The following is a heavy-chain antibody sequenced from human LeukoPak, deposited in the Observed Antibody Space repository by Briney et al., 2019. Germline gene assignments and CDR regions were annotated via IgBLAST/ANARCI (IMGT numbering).Heavy chain of an antibody. V-gene: IGHV2-5*01. J-gene: IGHJ4*02. CDR2: IYWNDDK. Sequence: GPTLVKPTQTLTLTCTFSGFSLTTSGVGVTWIRQPPGKALEWLALIYWNDDKRYRPSLQSRLTITKDTSKNQVVLTMTNMDPADTGTYYCAHSVTYRHCGNSNCFALSDYWGQGTLVTVSS. CDR3: AHSVTYRHCGNSNCFALSDY. D-gene: IGHD2-21*01. CDR1: GFSLTTSGVG.